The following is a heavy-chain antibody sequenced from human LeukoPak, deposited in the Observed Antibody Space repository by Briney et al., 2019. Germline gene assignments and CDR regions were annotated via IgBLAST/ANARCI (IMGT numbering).Heavy chain of an antibody. D-gene: IGHD3-10*01. V-gene: IGHV3-30*02. CDR1: GFTFSSYC. CDR2: IRYDGSNK. J-gene: IGHJ6*03. CDR3: AKDRYGSGSYYTDYYYYMDV. Sequence: GGSLRLSCAASGFTFSSYCMHWVRQAPGKGLEWVAFIRYDGSNKYYADSVKGRFTISRDNSKNTLYLQMNSLRAEDTAVYYCAKDRYGSGSYYTDYYYYMDVWGKGTTVTISS.